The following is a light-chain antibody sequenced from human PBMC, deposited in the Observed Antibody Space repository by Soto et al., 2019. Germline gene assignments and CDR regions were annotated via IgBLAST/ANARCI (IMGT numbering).Light chain of an antibody. CDR2: LGS. Sequence: DIVMTQSPLSLPVTPGEPASISCRSSQSLLHSNGYTYLDWYLQKPGQSPQLLIYLGSNRASGVPDRFRGSGSGTDFPLKISRVEAEDVGVYYCMQALQNWTFGQGTKVEIK. CDR1: QSLLHSNGYTY. CDR3: MQALQNWT. V-gene: IGKV2-28*01. J-gene: IGKJ1*01.